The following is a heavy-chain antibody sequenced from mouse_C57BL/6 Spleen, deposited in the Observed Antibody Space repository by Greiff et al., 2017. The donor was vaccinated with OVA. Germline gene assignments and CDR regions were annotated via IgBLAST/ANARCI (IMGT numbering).Heavy chain of an antibody. CDR2: IYPGSGNT. Sequence: VQLQQSGAELVRPGASVKLSCKASGYTFTDYYINWVKQRPGQGLEWIARIYPGSGNTYYNEKFKGKATLTAEKSSSTAYMQLSSLTSEDSAVYFCAREGSNYERSYAMDYWGQGTSVTVSS. D-gene: IGHD2-5*01. J-gene: IGHJ4*01. CDR3: AREGSNYERSYAMDY. CDR1: GYTFTDYY. V-gene: IGHV1-76*01.